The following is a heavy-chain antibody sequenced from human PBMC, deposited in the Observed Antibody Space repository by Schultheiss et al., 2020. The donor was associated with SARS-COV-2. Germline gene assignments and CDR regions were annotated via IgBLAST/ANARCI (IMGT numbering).Heavy chain of an antibody. J-gene: IGHJ4*02. CDR2: IYTTGST. V-gene: IGHV4-4*07. CDR1: GGSISSYY. Sequence: SETLSLTCTVSGGSISSYYWSWIRQPAGKGLEWIGRIYTTGSTNYNPSLKSRVTMSVDTSKNQFSLKLSSVTAADTAVYYCATTPTHHPFDYWGQGTLVTVSS. CDR3: ATTPTHHPFDY. D-gene: IGHD4-11*01.